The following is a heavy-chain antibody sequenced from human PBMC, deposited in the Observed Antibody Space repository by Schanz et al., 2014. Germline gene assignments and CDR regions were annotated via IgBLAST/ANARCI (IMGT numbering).Heavy chain of an antibody. Sequence: QVQLLQSGAEVKKPGASMKVSCKASGYTFTTYYMLWVRQAPGQGLEWMGMINPSGGSTTYAQKCQGRVTMTTDTSTGTAYMELRSLRSDDTAVYYCARDRRRYCSTASCLHDNWFDPWGQGTLVIVSS. CDR2: INPSGGST. D-gene: IGHD2-2*01. CDR3: ARDRRRYCSTASCLHDNWFDP. V-gene: IGHV1-46*01. CDR1: GYTFTTYY. J-gene: IGHJ5*02.